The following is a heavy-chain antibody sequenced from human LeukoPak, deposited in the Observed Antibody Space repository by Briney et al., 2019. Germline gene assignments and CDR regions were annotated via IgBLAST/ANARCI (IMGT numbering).Heavy chain of an antibody. CDR2: ISWNSGSM. D-gene: IGHD1-26*01. V-gene: IGHV3-9*01. J-gene: IGHJ4*02. CDR3: AKDYSVGATHGGIDY. Sequence: AGGSLRLSCAASGFTFDDYAMHWVRQAPGKGLEWVSGISWNSGSMGYADSVKGRFTISRDNAKNSLYLQMNSLRAEDTALYYCAKDYSVGATHGGIDYWGQGTLVTVSS. CDR1: GFTFDDYA.